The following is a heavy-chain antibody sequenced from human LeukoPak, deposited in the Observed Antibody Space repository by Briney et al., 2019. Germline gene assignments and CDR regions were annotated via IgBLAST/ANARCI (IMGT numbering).Heavy chain of an antibody. CDR3: AAAGASTWYSSSYYFDY. D-gene: IGHD6-13*01. V-gene: IGHV1-58*01. Sequence: ASVTVSCTASGFTFTSSAVQWVRQARGQRLEWIGWIVVGSGNTNYAQKFQERVTITRDMSTSTAYMELSSLRSEDTAVYYCAAAGASTWYSSSYYFDYWGQGTLVTVSS. CDR1: GFTFTSSA. CDR2: IVVGSGNT. J-gene: IGHJ4*02.